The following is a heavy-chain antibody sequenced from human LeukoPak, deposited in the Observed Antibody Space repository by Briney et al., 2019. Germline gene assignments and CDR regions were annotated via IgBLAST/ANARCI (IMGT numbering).Heavy chain of an antibody. V-gene: IGHV1-8*03. D-gene: IGHD2-2*01. J-gene: IGHJ3*02. CDR2: MNPNSGNT. Sequence: ASVKVSCKASGYTFTSYDINWVRQATGQGLEWMVWMNPNSGNTGYAQKFQGRVTITRNTSISTAYMELSSLRSEDTAVYYCARGSAVPAAIWGAAFDIWGQGTMVTVSS. CDR1: GYTFTSYD. CDR3: ARGSAVPAAIWGAAFDI.